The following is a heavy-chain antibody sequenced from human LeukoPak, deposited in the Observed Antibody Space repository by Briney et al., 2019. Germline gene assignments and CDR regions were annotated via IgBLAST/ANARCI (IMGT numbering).Heavy chain of an antibody. Sequence: PGGSLRLSCAASGFTFSSYVMRWVRQAPGKGLEWVAVISDDGSYKYYADSVKGRFTISRDNSRNTLFLQMNSLRAEDTAVYYCARALYYYGSGSYPFDYWGQGTLVTVSS. CDR1: GFTFSSYV. J-gene: IGHJ4*02. CDR3: ARALYYYGSGSYPFDY. CDR2: ISDDGSYK. V-gene: IGHV3-30*01. D-gene: IGHD3-10*01.